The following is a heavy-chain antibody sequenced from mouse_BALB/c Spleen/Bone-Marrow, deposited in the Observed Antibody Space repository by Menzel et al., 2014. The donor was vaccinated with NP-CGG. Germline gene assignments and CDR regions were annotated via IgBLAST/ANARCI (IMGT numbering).Heavy chain of an antibody. Sequence: EVKLMESGGGLVQPGGSLKLSCAASGFDFSRYWMSWVRQAPGKGLEWIGEINPDSSTINYTPSLKDKFIISRDNAKNTLYLQMSKARSEDTALYYCARLSYYGRFAYWGQGTLVTVSA. CDR3: ARLSYYGRFAY. J-gene: IGHJ3*01. CDR1: GFDFSRYW. D-gene: IGHD1-1*01. CDR2: INPDSSTI. V-gene: IGHV4-1*02.